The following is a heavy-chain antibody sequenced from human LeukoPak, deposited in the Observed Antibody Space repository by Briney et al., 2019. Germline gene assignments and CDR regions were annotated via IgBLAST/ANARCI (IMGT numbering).Heavy chain of an antibody. V-gene: IGHV6-1*01. CDR2: TYYRSRWLN. CDR3: AREDDNGDITNDWFHL. J-gene: IGHJ5*02. Sequence: SQTLSLTCAISGDSVSSHDAAWNWIRQSPSRGLEWLGRTYYRSRWLNDYAVSVKSRITINPDTSKNQFSLQLSSVTPEDTAVYYCAREDDNGDITNDWFHLWGQGTLVTVSS. CDR1: GDSVSSHDAA. D-gene: IGHD2-8*01.